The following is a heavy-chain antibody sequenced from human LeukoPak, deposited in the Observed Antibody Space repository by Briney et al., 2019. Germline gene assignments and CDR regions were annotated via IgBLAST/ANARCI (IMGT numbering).Heavy chain of an antibody. CDR3: ARLESQVFDY. CDR1: GFKFSSYW. V-gene: IGHV3-7*01. J-gene: IGHJ4*02. Sequence: PGGALRLSCAASGFKFSSYWMSWGRQTPGKGLEWVANIKEYGSEKYDVDSEKGRFTISRDNAKNSLYLQMNSLRAEETAVYYCARLESQVFDYWGQGTLVTVSS. CDR2: IKEYGSEK. D-gene: IGHD1-1*01.